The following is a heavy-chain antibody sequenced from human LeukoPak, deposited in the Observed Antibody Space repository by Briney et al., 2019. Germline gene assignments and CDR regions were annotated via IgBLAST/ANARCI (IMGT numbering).Heavy chain of an antibody. J-gene: IGHJ4*02. CDR2: ISYDVRNK. CDR1: GFTFSNYA. V-gene: IGHV3-30*18. D-gene: IGHD6-19*01. Sequence: PGGSLRLSCAASGFTFSNYAMHWVRQAPGKGLEWVALISYDVRNKFYADSVKGRFTISRDNSNNTLYLQMSSLRGEDTAIYYCAQGSSSGWYYFGYWGQGTLVTVSS. CDR3: AQGSSSGWYYFGY.